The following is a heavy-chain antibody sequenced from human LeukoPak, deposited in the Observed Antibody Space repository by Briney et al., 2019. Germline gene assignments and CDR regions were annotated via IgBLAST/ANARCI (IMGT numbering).Heavy chain of an antibody. V-gene: IGHV1-69*13. CDR1: GGTFSSYA. CDR2: IIPIFGTA. J-gene: IGHJ6*02. D-gene: IGHD1-7*01. CDR3: ARDGITGTRPYYYYYYGMDV. Sequence: GASVKVSCKASGGTFSSYAISRVRQAPGQGLEWMGGIIPIFGTANYAQKFQGRVTITADESTSTAYMELSSLRSEDTAVYYCARDGITGTRPYYYYYYGMDVWGQGTTVTVSS.